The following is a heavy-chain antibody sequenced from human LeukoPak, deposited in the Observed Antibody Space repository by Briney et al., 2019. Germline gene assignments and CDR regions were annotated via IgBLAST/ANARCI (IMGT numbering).Heavy chain of an antibody. J-gene: IGHJ2*01. CDR3: ARAAYSSGWSPYWYFDL. CDR1: GYTFTSYG. V-gene: IGHV1-18*04. Sequence: ASVKVSCQASGYTFTSYGISWVRQAPGQGLEWMGWISAYNGNTNYAQKLQGRVTMTTDTSTSTAYMELRSLRSDDTAVYYCARAAYSSGWSPYWYFDLWGRGTLVTVSS. D-gene: IGHD6-19*01. CDR2: ISAYNGNT.